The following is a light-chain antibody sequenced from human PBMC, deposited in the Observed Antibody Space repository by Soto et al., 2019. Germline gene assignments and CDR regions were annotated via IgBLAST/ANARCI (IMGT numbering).Light chain of an antibody. V-gene: IGKV3-11*01. Sequence: EIVLTQSPATLSLSPGERATLSCRASQSVDSYLAWYQQKRGQAPMLLIFDASNRATGIPARFSGSGSGTDFTLTISSLEPEDFAVYYCQQHSNRLTFGGGTKVEIK. CDR1: QSVDSY. J-gene: IGKJ4*01. CDR3: QQHSNRLT. CDR2: DAS.